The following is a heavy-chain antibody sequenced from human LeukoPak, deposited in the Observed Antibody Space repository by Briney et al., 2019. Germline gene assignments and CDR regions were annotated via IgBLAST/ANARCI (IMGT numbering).Heavy chain of an antibody. CDR1: GFTFSSSA. V-gene: IGHV3-30*18. CDR3: AKVDYYGSGSPIDY. D-gene: IGHD3-10*01. J-gene: IGHJ4*02. CDR2: ISSDGFNK. Sequence: GRSLRLSCAASGFTFSSSALHWVRQAPGKGLEWVAVISSDGFNKYYSDSVKGRCTISRDNSNNTVYLQMDSLKTGDTAVYYCAKVDYYGSGSPIDYWGQGTLVTVSS.